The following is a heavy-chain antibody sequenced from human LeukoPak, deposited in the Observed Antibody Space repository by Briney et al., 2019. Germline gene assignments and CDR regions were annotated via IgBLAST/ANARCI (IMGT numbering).Heavy chain of an antibody. J-gene: IGHJ4*02. CDR2: IKSDRSST. V-gene: IGHV3-74*01. CDR1: GFTFSTYW. Sequence: PGGSLRLSCAASGFTFSTYWMHWVRQAPGKGLVWVSRIKSDRSSTNYADSVKGRFTISRDNAKNTLNLQMNSLRVEDTAVYYCVRDHGDYYFDYWGQGTLVTVSS. CDR3: VRDHGDYYFDY. D-gene: IGHD4-17*01.